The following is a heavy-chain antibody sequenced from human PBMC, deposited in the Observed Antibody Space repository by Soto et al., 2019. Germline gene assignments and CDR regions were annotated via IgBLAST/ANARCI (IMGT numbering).Heavy chain of an antibody. CDR3: ARDLRPELPRRFNYGMDV. J-gene: IGHJ6*02. CDR2: IYSGGST. Sequence: GGSLRLSCAASGFTVSSNYMSRVRQAPGKGLEWVSVIYSGGSTYYADSVKGRFTISRDNSKNTLYLQMNSLRAEDTAVYYCARDLRPELPRRFNYGMDVWGQGTTVTVSS. V-gene: IGHV3-53*01. CDR1: GFTVSSNY. D-gene: IGHD1-26*01.